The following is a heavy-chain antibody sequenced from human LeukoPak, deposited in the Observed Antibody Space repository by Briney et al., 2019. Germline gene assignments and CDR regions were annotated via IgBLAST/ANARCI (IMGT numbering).Heavy chain of an antibody. CDR3: ARIEYSSSSLYYYYGMDV. Sequence: PSETLSLTCTVSGGSISSYYWSWIRQPTGKGLDWIGRIYTSGSTNNPSLKSRVTLSVDTSKNQFSLKLSSVTAADTAVYYCARIEYSSSSLYYYYGMDVWGQGTTVTVSS. CDR1: GGSISSYY. J-gene: IGHJ6*02. D-gene: IGHD6-6*01. V-gene: IGHV4-4*07. CDR2: IYTSGST.